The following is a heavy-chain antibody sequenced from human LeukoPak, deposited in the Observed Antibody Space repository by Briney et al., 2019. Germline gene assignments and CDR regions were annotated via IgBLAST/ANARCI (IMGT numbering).Heavy chain of an antibody. CDR2: INPSGGST. CDR3: ARGGIPEAFDI. J-gene: IGHJ3*02. D-gene: IGHD2-21*01. V-gene: IGHV1-46*01. CDR1: GYTFTSYY. Sequence: ASVKVSCKASGYTFTSYYMHWVRQAPGQGLEWMGIINPSGGSTSYAQKFQGRVTITRDTSASTAYMELSSLRSEDTAVYYCARGGIPEAFDIWGQGTMVTVSS.